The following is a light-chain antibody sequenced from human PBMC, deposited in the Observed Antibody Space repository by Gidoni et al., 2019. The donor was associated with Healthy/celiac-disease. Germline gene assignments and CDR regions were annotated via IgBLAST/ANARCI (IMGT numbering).Light chain of an antibody. V-gene: IGLV2-8*01. Sequence: QSALTQPPSASESPGQSVTISCTGTSSDVGGYNYVSWYQQHPGKAPKLMIYEVSKRPSGVPDRFSGSKSGNPASLTVSGLQAEDEADYYCSSYAGSNNFVVFGGGTKLXV. J-gene: IGLJ2*01. CDR1: SSDVGGYNY. CDR3: SSYAGSNNFVV. CDR2: EVS.